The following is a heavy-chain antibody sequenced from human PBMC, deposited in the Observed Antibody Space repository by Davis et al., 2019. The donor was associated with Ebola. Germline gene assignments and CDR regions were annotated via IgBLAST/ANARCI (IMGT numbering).Heavy chain of an antibody. CDR3: ARGPESCRSFSCPYYFDS. D-gene: IGHD2-2*01. Sequence: ASVKVSCKASGYTFTSYYMHWVRQAPGQGLEWMGIINPSGGSTKYAQKFQGRVTMTRNTSISTAYMELSSLRSEDTAVYYCARGPESCRSFSCPYYFDSWGQGTLVAVSS. V-gene: IGHV1-46*01. J-gene: IGHJ4*02. CDR1: GYTFTSYY. CDR2: INPSGGST.